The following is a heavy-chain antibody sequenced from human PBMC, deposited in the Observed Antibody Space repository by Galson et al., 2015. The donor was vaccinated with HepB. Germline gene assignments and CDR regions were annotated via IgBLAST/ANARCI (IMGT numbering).Heavy chain of an antibody. D-gene: IGHD1-7*01. J-gene: IGHJ6*02. Sequence: SVKVSCKASGGTFSSHTISWVRQAPGQGLEWMGGIIPIFGSGNYAQKFQGRVTITADESKSTTYMELSSLRSEDTAVYYCARIELYYYYGMDVWGQGTTVTVSS. CDR2: IIPIFGSG. CDR3: ARIELYYYYGMDV. V-gene: IGHV1-69*13. CDR1: GGTFSSHT.